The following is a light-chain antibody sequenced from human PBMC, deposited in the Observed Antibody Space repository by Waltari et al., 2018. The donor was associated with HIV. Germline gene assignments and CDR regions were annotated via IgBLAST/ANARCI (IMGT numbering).Light chain of an antibody. CDR2: RNN. CDR3: SAWDNTLNGWV. Sequence: QAGLTQPPSLSVGLGQTATLTCTGDSNTVDAQGEPWLQHHQGHPPKVLSNRNNNRASGVSEKFSAFRSGKTAFLPITGLRPEDEADYFCSAWDNTLNGWVFGGGTQLTVL. V-gene: IGLV10-54*04. CDR1: SNTVDAQG. J-gene: IGLJ3*02.